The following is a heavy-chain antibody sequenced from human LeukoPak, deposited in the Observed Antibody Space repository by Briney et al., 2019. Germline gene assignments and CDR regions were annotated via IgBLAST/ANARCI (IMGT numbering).Heavy chain of an antibody. D-gene: IGHD3-22*01. J-gene: IGHJ4*02. CDR3: TTDLRLIVVVITTDY. Sequence: PGGSLRLSCAASGFTFSNAWMNWVRQAPGKGLEWVGRIKSKTDGGTTDYAAPVKGRSTISRDDSKNTLYLQMNSLKTEDTAVYYCTTDLRLIVVVITTDYWGQGTLVTVSS. CDR1: GFTFSNAW. CDR2: IKSKTDGGTT. V-gene: IGHV3-15*07.